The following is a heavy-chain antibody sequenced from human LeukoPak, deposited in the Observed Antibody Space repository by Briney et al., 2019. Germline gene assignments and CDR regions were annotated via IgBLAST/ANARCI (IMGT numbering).Heavy chain of an antibody. J-gene: IGHJ4*02. Sequence: SVKVSCKASGGTFSSYAISWVRQAPGQGLEWMGRIIPILGIANYAQKFQGRVTITADKSTSTAYMEPSSLRSEDTAVYYCARDVDLGYCSGGSCYSGDYWGQGTLVTVSS. D-gene: IGHD2-15*01. CDR2: IIPILGIA. CDR1: GGTFSSYA. V-gene: IGHV1-69*04. CDR3: ARDVDLGYCSGGSCYSGDY.